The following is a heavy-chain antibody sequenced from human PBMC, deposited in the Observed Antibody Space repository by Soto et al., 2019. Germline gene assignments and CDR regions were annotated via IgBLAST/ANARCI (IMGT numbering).Heavy chain of an antibody. Sequence: EVQLVESGGGLVQPGGSLRLSCAASGFTFSSYDMHWVRQATGKGLEWVSAIGTAGDTYYPGSVKGRFTISRENAKNSLYLQMTSLRAGDTAVYYCARAEYYYYYMDVWGKGTTVTVSS. J-gene: IGHJ6*03. CDR2: IGTAGDT. V-gene: IGHV3-13*01. CDR3: ARAEYYYYYMDV. CDR1: GFTFSSYD.